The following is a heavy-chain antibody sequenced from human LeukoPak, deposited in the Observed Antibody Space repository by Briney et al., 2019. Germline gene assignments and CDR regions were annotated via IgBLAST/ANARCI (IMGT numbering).Heavy chain of an antibody. J-gene: IGHJ4*02. D-gene: IGHD2-2*01. CDR1: GGSFSGYY. V-gene: IGHV4-34*01. Sequence: SETLSLTCAVYGGSFSGYYWSWLRQPPGKGLEWIGEINHSGSTNYNPSLKSRVTISVDTSKNQFSPKLSSVTAADTAVYYCARGPNCSSTSCYQAFDYWGQGTLVTVSS. CDR3: ARGPNCSSTSCYQAFDY. CDR2: INHSGST.